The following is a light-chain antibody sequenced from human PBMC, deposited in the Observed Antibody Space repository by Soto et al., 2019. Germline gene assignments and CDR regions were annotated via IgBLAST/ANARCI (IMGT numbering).Light chain of an antibody. CDR3: QQYYSTPLT. CDR1: QSVLYNSNNKNY. V-gene: IGKV4-1*01. CDR2: WAS. J-gene: IGKJ4*01. Sequence: DMVMTQSPDSLAVSLGERATINCKSSQSVLYNSNNKNYLAWYQQKPGQPPKLLIYWASTRESGVPDRVSGSGSGTDFTLTIGSLQAEDVAVYYCQQYYSTPLTFGGGTNVEIK.